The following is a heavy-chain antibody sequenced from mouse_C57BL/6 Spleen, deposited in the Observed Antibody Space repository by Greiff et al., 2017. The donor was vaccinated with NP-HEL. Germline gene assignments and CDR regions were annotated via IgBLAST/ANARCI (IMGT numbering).Heavy chain of an antibody. V-gene: IGHV1-80*01. CDR1: GYAFSSYW. D-gene: IGHD2-5*01. CDR2: IYPGDGDT. Sequence: VQLQESGAELVKPGASVKISCKASGYAFSSYWMNWVKQRPGKGLEWIGQIYPGDGDTNYNGKFKGKATLTADKSSSTAYMQLSSLTSEDSAVYFCARSDSNYWFAYWGQGTLVTVSA. CDR3: ARSDSNYWFAY. J-gene: IGHJ3*01.